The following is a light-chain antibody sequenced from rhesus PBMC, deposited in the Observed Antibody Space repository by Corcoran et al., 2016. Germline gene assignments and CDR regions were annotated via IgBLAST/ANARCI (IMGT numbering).Light chain of an antibody. J-gene: IGKJ2*01. V-gene: IGKV1-22*01. CDR2: KAS. CDR1: QSISSW. Sequence: DIQMTQSPSSLSASVGDTVTISCRASQSISSWLDWYQQKPGKAPKLLIYKASSLQSGAPSRFSGSGSGTDFTLTISSLQPEDFATYYCLQRSSSPYPFGQGTKVEIK. CDR3: LQRSSSPYP.